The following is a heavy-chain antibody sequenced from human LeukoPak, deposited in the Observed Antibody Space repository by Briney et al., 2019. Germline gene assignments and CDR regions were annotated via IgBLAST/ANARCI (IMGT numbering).Heavy chain of an antibody. D-gene: IGHD3-22*01. CDR1: GGSISSDY. CDR2: IYKSGST. V-gene: IGHV4-59*01. CDR3: ARPSSAYYYTFDY. Sequence: SETLSLTCTVSGGSISSDYWSWLRQPPGKGLEWIGYIYKSGSTNYNPSLKSRVIISIDTSKNQFSLKLSSVTAADTAVYYCARPSSAYYYTFDYWGQGTLVTVSS. J-gene: IGHJ4*02.